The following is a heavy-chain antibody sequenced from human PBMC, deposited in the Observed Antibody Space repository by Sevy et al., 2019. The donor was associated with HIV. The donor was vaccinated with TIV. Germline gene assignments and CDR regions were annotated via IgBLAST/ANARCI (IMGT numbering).Heavy chain of an antibody. Sequence: SETLSLTCAVYGGSFSGYYWSWIRQPPGKGLEWVGEINHSGSTNYNPSLKSRVTISVDTSKNQFSLKLSSVTAADTAVYYCARHCGSTSCSHAFDIWGQGTMVTVSS. CDR1: GGSFSGYY. CDR3: ARHCGSTSCSHAFDI. CDR2: INHSGST. D-gene: IGHD2-2*01. V-gene: IGHV4-34*01. J-gene: IGHJ3*02.